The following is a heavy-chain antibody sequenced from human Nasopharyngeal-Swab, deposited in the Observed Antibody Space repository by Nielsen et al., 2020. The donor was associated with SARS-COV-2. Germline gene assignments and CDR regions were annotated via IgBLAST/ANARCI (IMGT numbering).Heavy chain of an antibody. J-gene: IGHJ4*02. V-gene: IGHV4-39*01. Sequence: SEILSLTCTASGCPISSTTYYWAWIRQPPGKGLECIGSIYYGGRTYYNPSLNSRVTISVDTSTHQFSLKLTSVTAADTAVYYCATLSSSWYEYYFDYWGQGTLVTVSS. CDR3: ATLSSSWYEYYFDY. D-gene: IGHD6-13*01. CDR1: GCPISSTTYY. CDR2: IYYGGRT.